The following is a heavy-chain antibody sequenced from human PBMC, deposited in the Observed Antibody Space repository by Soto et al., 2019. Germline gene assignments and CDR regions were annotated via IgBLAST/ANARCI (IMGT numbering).Heavy chain of an antibody. D-gene: IGHD2-15*01. CDR3: ARKSAATYYYDD. CDR2: IYYTGNT. Sequence: WTWVRQLPGKGLEWIGYIYYTGNTYYNPSLKSRVMISLDTSKNQFSLKLTSVTDADTAVYYCARKSAATYYYDDWGQGTLVTVSS. J-gene: IGHJ4*02. V-gene: IGHV4-31*02.